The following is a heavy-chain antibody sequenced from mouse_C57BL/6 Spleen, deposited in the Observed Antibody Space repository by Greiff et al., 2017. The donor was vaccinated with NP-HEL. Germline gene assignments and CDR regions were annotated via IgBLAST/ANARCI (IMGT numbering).Heavy chain of an antibody. CDR1: GYTFTSYW. D-gene: IGHD1-1*01. J-gene: IGHJ2*01. V-gene: IGHV1-61*01. CDR3: ARRHYYGSSPLGY. Sequence: QVQLQQSGAELVRPGSSVKLSCKASGYTFTSYWMDWVKQRPGQGLEWIGNIYPSDSETHYNQKFKDKATLTVDKSSSTAYMQLSSLTSEDSAVYYCARRHYYGSSPLGYWGQGTTLTVSS. CDR2: IYPSDSET.